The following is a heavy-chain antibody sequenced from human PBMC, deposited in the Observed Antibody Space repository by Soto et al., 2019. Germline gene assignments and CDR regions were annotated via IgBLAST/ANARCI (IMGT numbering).Heavy chain of an antibody. Sequence: QVHLVQSGAEVKKPGASVKVSCKGSGYGFTTYGITWVRTAPGQGLEWMAWISAHNGNTNYAQKLQGRVTVTRDTSTSPAYVELRSLRSDDTAVYYCARGRYGDYWGQGALVTVSS. CDR2: ISAHNGNT. J-gene: IGHJ4*02. D-gene: IGHD1-1*01. V-gene: IGHV1-18*01. CDR3: ARGRYGDY. CDR1: GYGFTTYG.